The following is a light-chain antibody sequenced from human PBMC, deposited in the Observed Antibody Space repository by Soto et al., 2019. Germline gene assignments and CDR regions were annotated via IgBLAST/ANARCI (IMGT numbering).Light chain of an antibody. CDR3: QQYGSSLSIT. CDR1: QSVRSTF. Sequence: EIVLTQSPGTLSLSPGDTDTLSCRASQSVRSTFLAWYQQKPGQAPRLLIHGASSRATGIPDRFSGSGSGTDFTLTISRLEPEDFAVYYCQQYGSSLSITFGQGTRLEIK. J-gene: IGKJ5*01. CDR2: GAS. V-gene: IGKV3-20*01.